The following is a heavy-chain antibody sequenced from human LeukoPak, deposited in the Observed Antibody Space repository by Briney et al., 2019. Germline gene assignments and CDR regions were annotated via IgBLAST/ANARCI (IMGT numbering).Heavy chain of an antibody. CDR3: AREIPQYSSSSIGNWFDP. V-gene: IGHV4-59*11. Sequence: SETLSLTCTVSGGSISSHYWSWIRQPPGKGLEWIGYIYYSGSTNYNPSLKSRVTISVDTSKNQFSLKLSSVTAADTAVYYCAREIPQYSSSSIGNWFDPWGQGTLVTVSS. CDR1: GGSISSHY. CDR2: IYYSGST. D-gene: IGHD6-6*01. J-gene: IGHJ5*02.